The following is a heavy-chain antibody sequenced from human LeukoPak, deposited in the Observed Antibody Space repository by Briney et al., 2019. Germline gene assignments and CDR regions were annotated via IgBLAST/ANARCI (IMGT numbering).Heavy chain of an antibody. CDR3: ATDSIGPATDFDY. CDR1: GFTFSAYG. J-gene: IGHJ4*02. Sequence: GRSLTLSCAASGFTFSAYGMHWVRQAPGKGLGGVAVIWSDGGKSYNSDSVKGRFTISRDNSKNTLYLQMNSLRADGTAVYYCATDSIGPATDFDYWGQGTLVTVSS. V-gene: IGHV3-33*01. CDR2: IWSDGGKS. D-gene: IGHD2-2*01.